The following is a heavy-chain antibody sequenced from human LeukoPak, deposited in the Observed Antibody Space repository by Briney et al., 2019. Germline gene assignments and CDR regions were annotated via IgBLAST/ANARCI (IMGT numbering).Heavy chain of an antibody. CDR1: GFTFSSYW. Sequence: PGGSLRLSCVASGFTFSSYWMHWVRQAPGKGLVWVSRIKIDGSGTGYADSVKGRFTISRDNAKNTVYLQMNSLRADDTAVYYCARDSTVSDFDYWGQGTLVTVSS. CDR3: ARDSTVSDFDY. J-gene: IGHJ4*02. V-gene: IGHV3-74*01. CDR2: IKIDGSGT. D-gene: IGHD4-17*01.